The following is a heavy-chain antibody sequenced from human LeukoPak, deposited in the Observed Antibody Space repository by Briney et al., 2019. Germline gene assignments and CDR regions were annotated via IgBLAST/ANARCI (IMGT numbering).Heavy chain of an antibody. CDR2: MNPNSGNT. J-gene: IGHJ6*03. CDR3: ARARGNDGYMDV. CDR1: GYTFTNYD. Sequence: ASVKVSCKASGYTFTNYDINWVRQAPGQGLEWMGWMNPNSGNTGYAQKFQGRVTITRNTSISTAYMELSSLRSEDTAVYYCARARGNDGYMDVWGKGTTVTVSS. V-gene: IGHV1-8*03.